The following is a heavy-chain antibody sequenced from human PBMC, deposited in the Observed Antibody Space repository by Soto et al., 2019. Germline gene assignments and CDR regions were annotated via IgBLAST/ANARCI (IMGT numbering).Heavy chain of an antibody. CDR1: GFTFSSYA. V-gene: IGHV3-30-3*01. CDR2: ISYDGSNK. CDR3: ARAATMIVVVITYFDY. Sequence: GGSLRLSCAASGFTFSSYAMHWVRQAPGKGLEWVAVISYDGSNKYYADSVKGRFTISRDNSKNTLYLQMNSLRAEDTAVYYCARAATMIVVVITYFDYWGQGTLVTVPS. J-gene: IGHJ4*02. D-gene: IGHD3-22*01.